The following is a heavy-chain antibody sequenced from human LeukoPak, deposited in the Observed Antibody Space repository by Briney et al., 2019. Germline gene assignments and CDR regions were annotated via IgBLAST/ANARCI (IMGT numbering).Heavy chain of an antibody. CDR1: GASLNSYY. CDR3: AREGRYGDYEGF. J-gene: IGHJ4*02. D-gene: IGHD4-17*01. V-gene: IGHV4-4*07. CDR2: IYSGGST. Sequence: SETLSLTCTVSGASLNSYYWSWIRQPAGKGLEWIGRIYSGGSTNYNPSLKSRVTLSVDTSKNQFSLRLSSLTVADTAVYYCAREGRYGDYEGFWGQGTLVTVSS.